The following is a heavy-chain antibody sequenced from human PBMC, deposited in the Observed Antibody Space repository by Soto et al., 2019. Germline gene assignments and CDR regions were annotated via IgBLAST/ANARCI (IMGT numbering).Heavy chain of an antibody. D-gene: IGHD2-15*01. CDR3: AREVVVAATHLYYFDY. Sequence: ASVKGSCKAAGYTFTSYVISWVRLAPGQGLEWMGWISAYNGNTNYAQKLQGRVTMTTDTSTSTAYMELRSLRSDDTAVYFCAREVVVAATHLYYFDYSGQRTLVSVSS. V-gene: IGHV1-18*01. CDR2: ISAYNGNT. J-gene: IGHJ4*02. CDR1: GYTFTSYV.